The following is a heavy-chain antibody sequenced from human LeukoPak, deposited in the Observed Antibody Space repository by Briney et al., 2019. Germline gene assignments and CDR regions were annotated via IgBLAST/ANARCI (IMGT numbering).Heavy chain of an antibody. V-gene: IGHV4-39*01. J-gene: IGHJ4*02. CDR2: IYYSGST. D-gene: IGHD3-22*01. CDR3: ARGVPYYYDSSGYYHYYFDY. Sequence: PSETLSLTCTVSGGSISSSSYYWGWIRQPPGKGLEWIGSIYYSGSTYYNPSLKSRVTISVDTSKNQFSLKLSSVTAADTAVYYCARGVPYYYDSSGYYHYYFDYWGQGTLVTVSS. CDR1: GGSISSSSYY.